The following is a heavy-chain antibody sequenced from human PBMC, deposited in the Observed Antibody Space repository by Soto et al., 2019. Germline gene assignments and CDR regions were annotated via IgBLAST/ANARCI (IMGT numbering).Heavy chain of an antibody. J-gene: IGHJ4*02. V-gene: IGHV4-31*03. CDR1: GGSISSGGYY. CDR3: ASSSPFHY. D-gene: IGHD6-6*01. CDR2: IYYSGST. Sequence: SEALSVTCTVSGGSISSGGYYWSWIRQHPGKGLEWIGYIYYSGSTYYNPSLKSRVTISVDTSKNQFSLKLSSVTAADTGVYYCASSSPFHYWGPGILVTVSS.